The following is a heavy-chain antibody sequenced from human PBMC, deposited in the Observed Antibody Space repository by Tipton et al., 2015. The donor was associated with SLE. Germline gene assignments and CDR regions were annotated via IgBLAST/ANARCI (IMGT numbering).Heavy chain of an antibody. V-gene: IGHV3-7*01. D-gene: IGHD2-15*01. Sequence: SLRLSCAASGFTFSSYWMSWVRQAPGKGLEWVANIKQDGSEKYYVDSVKGRFTISRGNAKNSLYLQMNSLRAEDTAVYYCARERGRIVVVVAASAAFDIWGQRTIGPVSS. CDR2: IKQDGSEK. CDR1: GFTFSSYW. J-gene: IGHJ3*02. CDR3: ARERGRIVVVVAASAAFDI.